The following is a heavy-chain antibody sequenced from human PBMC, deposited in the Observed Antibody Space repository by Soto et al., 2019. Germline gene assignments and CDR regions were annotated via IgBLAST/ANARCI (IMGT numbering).Heavy chain of an antibody. D-gene: IGHD2-8*01. J-gene: IGHJ3*02. V-gene: IGHV6-1*01. CDR2: TYYRSKWYN. Sequence: KQSPTLSLTCAISGDSVSSNSAAWNWIRQSPSRGLEWLGRTYYRSKWYNDYAVSVKSRITINPDTSKNQFSLQLNSVTPEDTAVYYCARDREYCTNGVCLDAFDIWGQGTMVTVSS. CDR3: ARDREYCTNGVCLDAFDI. CDR1: GDSVSSNSAA.